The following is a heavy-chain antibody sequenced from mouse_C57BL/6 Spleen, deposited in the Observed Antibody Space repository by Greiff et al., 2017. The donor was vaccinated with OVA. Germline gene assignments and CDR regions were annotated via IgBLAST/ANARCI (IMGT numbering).Heavy chain of an antibody. J-gene: IGHJ4*01. CDR2: IRNKANGYTT. V-gene: IGHV7-3*01. Sequence: VQLVESGGGLVQPGGSLSLSCAASGFTFTDYYMSWVRQPPGKALEWLGFIRNKANGYTTEYSASVKGRFTISRDNSQSILYLQMNALRAEDSATYYCARFPTVVATDAMDYWGQGTSVTVSS. CDR3: ARFPTVVATDAMDY. D-gene: IGHD1-1*01. CDR1: GFTFTDYY.